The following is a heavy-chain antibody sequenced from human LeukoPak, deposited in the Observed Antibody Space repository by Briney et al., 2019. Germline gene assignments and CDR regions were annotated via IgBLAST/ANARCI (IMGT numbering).Heavy chain of an antibody. Sequence: PGGSLRLSCAASGFTFSSYAMHWVRQAPGKGLEWVAVIPYDGSNKYYADSVKGRFTISRDNFKNTLYLQMNSLRAEDTAVYYCARTGLTYLTTVTTWFDYWGQGTLVTVSS. CDR2: IPYDGSNK. J-gene: IGHJ4*02. D-gene: IGHD4-17*01. CDR3: ARTGLTYLTTVTTWFDY. CDR1: GFTFSSYA. V-gene: IGHV3-30*04.